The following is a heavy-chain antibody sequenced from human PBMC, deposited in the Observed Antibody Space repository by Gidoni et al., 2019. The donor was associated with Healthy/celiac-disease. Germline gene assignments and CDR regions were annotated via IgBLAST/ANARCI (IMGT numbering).Heavy chain of an antibody. CDR1: GFTFSSYA. CDR2: ISYDGSNK. V-gene: IGHV3-30-3*01. J-gene: IGHJ6*02. CDR3: ARNLAPYGMDV. Sequence: QVQLVESGGGVVQPGRSLRLSCAASGFTFSSYAIHWVRQAPGKGLGWVAVISYDGSNKYYADSVKGRFTISRDNSKNTLYLQMNSLRAEDTAVYYCARNLAPYGMDVWGQGTTVTVSS.